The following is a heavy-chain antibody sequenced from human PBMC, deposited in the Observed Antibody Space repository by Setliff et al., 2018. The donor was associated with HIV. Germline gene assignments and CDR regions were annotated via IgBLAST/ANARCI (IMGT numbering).Heavy chain of an antibody. J-gene: IGHJ4*02. CDR3: ARHAAGPDGPFDY. Sequence: PSETLSLTCTVSGYSISSGYYWGWIRLPPGKGLEWIGDIYHSGFTIYNPSLKSRVTLSLDTSKNQFSLKLSSVIAADTAVYYCARHAAGPDGPFDYWGQGTLVTVSS. D-gene: IGHD2-2*01. CDR2: IYHSGFT. CDR1: GYSISSGYY. V-gene: IGHV4-38-2*02.